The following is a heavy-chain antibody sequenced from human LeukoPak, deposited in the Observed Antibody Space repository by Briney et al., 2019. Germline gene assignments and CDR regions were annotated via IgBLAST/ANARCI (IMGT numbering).Heavy chain of an antibody. V-gene: IGHV3-74*01. Sequence: PGGSLRLSCAASGFTFSSYWMHWGRQAPGKGLVWVSRIDTDGSFTSYADSVRGRFTISRDNAKNTLYLQMSSLRAEDTAVYYCIRGTVGAPGNDYWGQGTLVTVSS. CDR2: IDTDGSFT. CDR1: GFTFSSYW. CDR3: IRGTVGAPGNDY. D-gene: IGHD1-26*01. J-gene: IGHJ4*02.